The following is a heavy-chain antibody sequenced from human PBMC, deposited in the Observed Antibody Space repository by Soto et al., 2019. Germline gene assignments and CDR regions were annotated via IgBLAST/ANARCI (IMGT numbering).Heavy chain of an antibody. V-gene: IGHV4-4*07. J-gene: IGHJ4*02. D-gene: IGHD2-21*02. CDR1: GVSVSSYT. Sequence: SESLSLTCLVSGVSVSSYTWSWVRQPANKGLEWIGRVFSSVSATYSPSLKSRVRISMDTPENRISLKLDSVTAADAGVYYCTRDGMTTGDTWGPGTLVTVSS. CDR2: VFSSVSA. CDR3: TRDGMTTGDT.